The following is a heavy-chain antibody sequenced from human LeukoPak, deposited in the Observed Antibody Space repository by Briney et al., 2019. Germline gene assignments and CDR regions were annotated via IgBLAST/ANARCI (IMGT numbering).Heavy chain of an antibody. CDR1: GFTFGSYW. CDR2: INSDGSST. J-gene: IGHJ6*03. CDR3: ARRRGGYYYYMDV. Sequence: VGSLRLSCAASGFTFGSYWMHWVRQAPGKGLVWVSRINSDGSSTSYADSVKGRFTISRDNAKSTLYLQMNSLRAGDTAVYYCARRRGGYYYYMDVWGKGTTVTVSS. D-gene: IGHD3-10*01. V-gene: IGHV3-74*01.